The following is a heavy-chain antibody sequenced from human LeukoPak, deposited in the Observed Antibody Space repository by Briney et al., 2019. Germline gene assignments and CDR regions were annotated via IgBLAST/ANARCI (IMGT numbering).Heavy chain of an antibody. J-gene: IGHJ4*02. V-gene: IGHV3-21*01. CDR3: ARDSGSGYSDY. Sequence: PGGSLRLPCAASGFTFSSYSMNWVRQAPGKGLAWVSSISSSSSYIYYADSVKGRFTISRDNAKNSLYLQMNSLRAEDTAVYYCARDSGSGYSDYWGQGTLVTVSS. CDR1: GFTFSSYS. D-gene: IGHD3-22*01. CDR2: ISSSSSYI.